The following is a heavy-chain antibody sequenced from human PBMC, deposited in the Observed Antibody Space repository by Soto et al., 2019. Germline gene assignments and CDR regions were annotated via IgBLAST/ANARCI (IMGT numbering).Heavy chain of an antibody. CDR2: IYYSGST. J-gene: IGHJ4*02. D-gene: IGHD3-10*01. V-gene: IGHV4-59*01. CDR1: GGSISSYY. CDR3: AGKSYGSGSGRFDY. Sequence: PSETLSLTCTVSGGSISSYYWSWIRQPPGKGLEWIGYIYYSGSTNYNPSLKSRVTISVDTSKNQFSLKLSSVTAADTAAYYCAGKSYGSGSGRFDYWGQGTLVTVSS.